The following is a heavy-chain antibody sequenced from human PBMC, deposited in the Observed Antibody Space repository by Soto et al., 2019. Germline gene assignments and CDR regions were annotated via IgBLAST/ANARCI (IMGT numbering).Heavy chain of an antibody. Sequence: QVQLVQSGAEVKKPGSSEKVSCKASAGTFSSYTISWVRQAPGQGLEWMGRIIPILGIANYAQKFQGRVTITADKSTSTAYMELSSLRSEDTAVYYCAREMAYYYDSSGYFYGSFDYWGQGTLVTVSS. CDR3: AREMAYYYDSSGYFYGSFDY. CDR1: AGTFSSYT. D-gene: IGHD3-22*01. J-gene: IGHJ4*02. V-gene: IGHV1-69*08. CDR2: IIPILGIA.